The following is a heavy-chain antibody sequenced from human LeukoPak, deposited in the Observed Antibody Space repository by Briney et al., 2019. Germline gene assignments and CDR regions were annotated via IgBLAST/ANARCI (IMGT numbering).Heavy chain of an antibody. D-gene: IGHD5-12*01. V-gene: IGHV3-23*01. CDR3: AKDMQTWPRFPDY. Sequence: GGCLRLSCGASGFSFSNYAMTWVRQAPGKGLEWVSGISDSGSTAFYADSVKGRFTSSRDNPKNTLCLQINSLRAEDTAVYYCAKDMQTWPRFPDYWGQGTLVTVSS. CDR1: GFSFSNYA. CDR2: ISDSGSTA. J-gene: IGHJ4*02.